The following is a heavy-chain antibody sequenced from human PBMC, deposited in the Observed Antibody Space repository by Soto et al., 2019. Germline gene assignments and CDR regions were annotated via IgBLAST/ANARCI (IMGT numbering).Heavy chain of an antibody. CDR1: GLDVRNNY. Sequence: EVHLVQSGGGLVQPGGSLRLSCAASGLDVRNNYMSWVRQAPGKGPECVAVISGGGDKYYADSVKGRFTISRDIAKTTLDLQMFSLGVEDTAMYYCAARSFNWNEGLFFDYWGRGALVTVSS. CDR2: ISGGGDK. D-gene: IGHD1-20*01. CDR3: AARSFNWNEGLFFDY. J-gene: IGHJ4*02. V-gene: IGHV3-66*01.